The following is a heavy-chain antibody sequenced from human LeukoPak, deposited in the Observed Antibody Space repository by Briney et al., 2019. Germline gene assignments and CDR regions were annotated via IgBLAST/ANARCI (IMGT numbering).Heavy chain of an antibody. CDR3: ARDKSSSWYGGGAFDI. CDR2: IKQDGSAK. V-gene: IGHV3-7*01. Sequence: PGGSLRLSCAASGFTFSSYWMTWVRQAPGKGLEWVANIKQDGSAKYYVDSVKGRFTISRDNAKDSLYLQMNSLRAEDTAVYYCARDKSSSWYGGGAFDIWGQGTMVTVSS. CDR1: GFTFSSYW. J-gene: IGHJ3*02. D-gene: IGHD6-13*01.